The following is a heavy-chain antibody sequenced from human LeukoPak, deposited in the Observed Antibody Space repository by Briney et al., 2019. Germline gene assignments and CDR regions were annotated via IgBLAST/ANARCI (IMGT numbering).Heavy chain of an antibody. V-gene: IGHV3-21*01. D-gene: IGHD2-15*01. CDR2: ISSGSSYI. CDR3: ARDLVVVVAATHDY. CDR1: GFPLRSYS. Sequence: PGGSLSPSCVAPGFPLRSYSINWVRPAPGQGLEWGSFISSGSSYIYYSDSVKGRFTISRDNAKNSLYLQMNSLRAEDTAVYYCARDLVVVVAATHDYWGQGTLVTVSS. J-gene: IGHJ4*02.